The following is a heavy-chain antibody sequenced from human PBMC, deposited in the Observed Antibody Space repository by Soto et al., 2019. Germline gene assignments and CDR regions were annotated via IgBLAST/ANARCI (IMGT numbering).Heavy chain of an antibody. CDR3: ARARFAND. V-gene: IGHV4-34*01. CDR1: GASLSGYY. D-gene: IGHD1-1*01. CDR2: TNDSGST. J-gene: IGHJ4*02. Sequence: SETLSLTCAVSGASLSGYYRSWIRQPPGKGLEWIGETNDSGSTSYNPSLKSRVTISVDTSKNQFSLKLTSMTAADTAVYYCARARFANDWGQGPLVTVSS.